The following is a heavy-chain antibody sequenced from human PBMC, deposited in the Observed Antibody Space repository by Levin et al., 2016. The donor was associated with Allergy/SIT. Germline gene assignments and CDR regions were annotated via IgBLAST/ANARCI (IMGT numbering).Heavy chain of an antibody. CDR2: IKQDGSET. D-gene: IGHD1-1*01. CDR1: GLIFSRQW. V-gene: IGHV3-7*03. Sequence: GGSLRLSCTASGLIFSRQWMNWVRKAPGKGLEWVANIKQDGSETYSVDSVKGRFIISRDNAKNSLDLQMNSLTAEDTAVYYCATHSNWRFDYWGQGTVVTVSS. J-gene: IGHJ4*02. CDR3: ATHSNWRFDY.